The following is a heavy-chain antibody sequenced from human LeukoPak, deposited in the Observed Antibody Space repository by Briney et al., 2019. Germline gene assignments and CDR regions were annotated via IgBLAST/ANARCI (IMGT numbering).Heavy chain of an antibody. CDR1: GGTFSSYA. V-gene: IGHV1-69*01. J-gene: IGHJ4*02. D-gene: IGHD5-18*01. CDR2: IIPIFGTA. CDR3: AGGRGYSNAPFDY. Sequence: ASVKVSCKASGGTFSSYAISWVRQAPGQGLEWMGGIIPIFGTANYAQKFQGRVTITADESTSTAYMELSSLRTEDTAVYYCAGGRGYSNAPFDYWGQGTLVTVSS.